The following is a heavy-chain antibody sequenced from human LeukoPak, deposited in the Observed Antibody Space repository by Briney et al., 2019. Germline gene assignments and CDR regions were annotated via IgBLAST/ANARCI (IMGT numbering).Heavy chain of an antibody. CDR2: ISYDGSNK. V-gene: IGHV3-30*04. CDR1: GFTFSSYA. J-gene: IGHJ4*02. Sequence: GRSLRLSCAASGFTFSSYAMHWVRQAPGKGLEWVAVISYDGSNKYYADSVKGRFTISRDNSKNTLYLQMNSLRAEDTAVYYRARAFGSGSYLKLGFDYWGQGTLVTVSS. CDR3: ARAFGSGSYLKLGFDY. D-gene: IGHD1-26*01.